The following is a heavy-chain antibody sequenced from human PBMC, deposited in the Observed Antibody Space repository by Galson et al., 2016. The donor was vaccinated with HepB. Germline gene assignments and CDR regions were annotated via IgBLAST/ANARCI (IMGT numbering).Heavy chain of an antibody. V-gene: IGHV4-61*01. J-gene: IGHJ4*02. Sequence: SETLSLTCSVSGGSVNSDQYHWSWIRQPPGKGLQWLGHTYSGRSNTYNPSLKSRVTISIDTSKNQFSLTLSPVTAADTAVYYCTTYLFGHGGTGYWGKGTLVTVSS. D-gene: IGHD3-16*01. CDR1: GGSVNSDQYH. CDR3: TTYLFGHGGTGY. CDR2: TYSGRSN.